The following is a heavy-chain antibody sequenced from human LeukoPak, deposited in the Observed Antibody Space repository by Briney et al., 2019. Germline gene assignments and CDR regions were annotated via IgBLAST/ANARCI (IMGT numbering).Heavy chain of an antibody. J-gene: IGHJ4*02. CDR2: ISSSSSYI. V-gene: IGHV3-21*01. D-gene: IGHD1-7*01. CDR1: GGSIKTYN. Sequence: ETLSLTCAVSGGSIKTYNYYWAWIRQAPGKGLEWVSSISSSSSYIYYADSVKGRFTISRDNAKNSLYLQMNSLRAEDTAVYYCAKNLYNWNYVLSDWGQGTLVTVSS. CDR3: AKNLYNWNYVLSD.